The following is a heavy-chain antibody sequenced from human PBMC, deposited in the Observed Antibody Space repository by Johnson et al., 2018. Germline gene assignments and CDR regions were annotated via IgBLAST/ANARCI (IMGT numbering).Heavy chain of an antibody. Sequence: VQLVQSGGGLVKPGGSLRLSCAASGFTFSSYSMNWVRQAPGKGLEWVSSISTSLSYTNYADSVKGRFTISKDYSKNTLYLEMNSLRGEDTAVYYCAKGGDDNQDLYYMDVWGKGTTVTVSS. CDR1: GFTFSSYS. CDR3: AKGGDDNQDLYYMDV. D-gene: IGHD1-14*01. J-gene: IGHJ6*03. V-gene: IGHV3-21*01. CDR2: ISTSLSYT.